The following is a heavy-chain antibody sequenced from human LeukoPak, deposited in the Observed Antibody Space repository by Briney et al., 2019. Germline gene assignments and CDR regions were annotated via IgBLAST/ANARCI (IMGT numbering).Heavy chain of an antibody. CDR1: GGSISSGGYY. Sequence: KSSETLSLTCTVSGGSISSGGYYWSWIRQHPGKGLEWIGYIYYSGSTYYNPSLKSRVTISVDTSKNQFSLKLSSVTAADTAVYYCARDPDGGNSFDYWGQGTLVTVSS. CDR2: IYYSGST. CDR3: ARDPDGGNSFDY. J-gene: IGHJ4*02. D-gene: IGHD4-23*01. V-gene: IGHV4-31*03.